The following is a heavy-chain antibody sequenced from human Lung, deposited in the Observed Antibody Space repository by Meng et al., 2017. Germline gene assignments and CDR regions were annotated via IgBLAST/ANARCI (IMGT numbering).Heavy chain of an antibody. CDR1: GGSFSDNY. D-gene: IGHD4-11*01. CDR2: INHSGST. Sequence: HEQLQQCGGGMLNPSETLSLPCVVSGGSFSDNYRGGIRQPPGKGLEWIGEINHSGSTNYNPSLESRAPISVDTSQNNLSLKLSSVTAADSAVYYCARGPTTMAHDFDYWGQGTLVTVSS. J-gene: IGHJ4*02. CDR3: ARGPTTMAHDFDY. V-gene: IGHV4-34*01.